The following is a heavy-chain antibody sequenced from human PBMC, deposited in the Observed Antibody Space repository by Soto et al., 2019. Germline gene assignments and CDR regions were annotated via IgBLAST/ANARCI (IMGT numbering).Heavy chain of an antibody. CDR1: GFILSDYA. CDR2: ISSSSSVI. D-gene: IGHD7-27*01. V-gene: IGHV3-48*01. Sequence: EVQLVESGGGLVQPGGSLRLSCATSGFILSDYAMTWVRQDPGKGLEWVSYISSSSSVIDYSDSVKGRFNDSRNNARNSLYLQINSMRAEVTAVYYCARDLSWGSNWYDYMDVWGKGSTVTVYS. CDR3: ARDLSWGSNWYDYMDV. J-gene: IGHJ6*03.